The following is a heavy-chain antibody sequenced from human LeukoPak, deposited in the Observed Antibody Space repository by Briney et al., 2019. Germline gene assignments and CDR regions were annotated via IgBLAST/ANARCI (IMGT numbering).Heavy chain of an antibody. CDR1: GFTFSSYW. D-gene: IGHD2-15*01. CDR2: INSDGRST. Sequence: GGSLRLSCAASGFTFSSYWMHWVRQAPGKGLVWFSRINSDGRSTSYADSVKGRFTISRDNAKNTLYLQMNSLRAEDTAVYYCARATRYCSGGSCVYYFDYWGQGTLVTVSS. V-gene: IGHV3-74*01. CDR3: ARATRYCSGGSCVYYFDY. J-gene: IGHJ4*02.